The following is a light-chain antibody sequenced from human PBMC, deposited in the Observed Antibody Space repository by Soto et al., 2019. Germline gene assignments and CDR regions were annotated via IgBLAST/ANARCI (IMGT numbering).Light chain of an antibody. CDR2: GNS. CDR3: QSYDSSLSAFYV. Sequence: QSALTQPPPVSGAPGQRVPISCPRRSSNIGAGYDVHWYQQLPGTAPKLLIYGNSNRPSGVPDRFSGSKSGTSASLAITGLQAEDEADYYCQSYDSSLSAFYVFGTGTKVTVL. CDR1: SSNIGAGYD. V-gene: IGLV1-40*01. J-gene: IGLJ1*01.